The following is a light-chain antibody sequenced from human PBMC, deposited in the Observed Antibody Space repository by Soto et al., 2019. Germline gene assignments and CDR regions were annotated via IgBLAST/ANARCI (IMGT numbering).Light chain of an antibody. CDR1: SFNIGNNY. CDR2: QND. V-gene: IGLV1-51*01. Sequence: QSVLTQPPSVSAAPGQKVTISCSGSSFNIGNNYVSWFQKLPGAAPKLLIYQNDKRPSGIPDRFTGSKSGTSATLGIIGLQTVDEADYYCRTWDSSMSDAGWVCGGGTKLTVL. CDR3: RTWDSSMSDAGWV. J-gene: IGLJ3*02.